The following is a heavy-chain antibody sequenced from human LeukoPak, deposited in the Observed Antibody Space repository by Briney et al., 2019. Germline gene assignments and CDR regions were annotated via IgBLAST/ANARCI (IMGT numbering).Heavy chain of an antibody. CDR3: ARHSYSSGWYSDY. Sequence: SETLSLTCTVSGGSISSSSYYWGWIRQPPGKGLEWIGSIYYSVSTYYNPSLKSRVTISVDTSKNQFSLKLSSVTAADTAVYYCARHSYSSGWYSDYWGQGTLVTVSS. J-gene: IGHJ4*02. D-gene: IGHD6-19*01. V-gene: IGHV4-39*01. CDR1: GGSISSSSYY. CDR2: IYYSVST.